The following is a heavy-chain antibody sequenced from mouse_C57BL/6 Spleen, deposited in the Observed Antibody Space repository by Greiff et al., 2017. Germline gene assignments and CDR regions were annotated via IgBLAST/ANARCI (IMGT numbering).Heavy chain of an antibody. CDR2: IDPSDSYT. Sequence: QVQLQQPGAELVMPGASVKLSCKASGYTFTSYWMHWVKQRPGQGLEWIGEIDPSDSYTNYNQKFKGKSTLTVDKSSSTAYMQLSSLTSEDSAVYYCARFPITTAKGDYFDYWGQGTTLTVSS. V-gene: IGHV1-69*01. CDR1: GYTFTSYW. J-gene: IGHJ2*01. D-gene: IGHD1-2*01. CDR3: ARFPITTAKGDYFDY.